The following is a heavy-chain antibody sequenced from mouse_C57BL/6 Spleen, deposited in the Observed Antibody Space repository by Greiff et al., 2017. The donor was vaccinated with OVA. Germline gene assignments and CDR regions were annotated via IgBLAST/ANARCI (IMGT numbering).Heavy chain of an antibody. J-gene: IGHJ4*01. CDR1: GYAFTNYL. Sequence: QVQLKQSGAELVRPGTSVKVSCKASGYAFTNYLLEWVKQRPGQGLEWIGVINPGSGGTNYNEKFKGKATLTADKSSSTAYMQLSSLTSEDSAVYFCARSPRSFITTEGVYWGQGTSVTVSS. D-gene: IGHD1-1*01. CDR2: INPGSGGT. CDR3: ARSPRSFITTEGVY. V-gene: IGHV1-54*01.